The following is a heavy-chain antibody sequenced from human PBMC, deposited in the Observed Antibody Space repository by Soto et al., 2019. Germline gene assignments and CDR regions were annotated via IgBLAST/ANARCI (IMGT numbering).Heavy chain of an antibody. D-gene: IGHD6-13*01. V-gene: IGHV3-23*01. CDR3: AKRPRIAAAGPIMFEY. CDR1: GFTFSNYA. Sequence: GGSLRLSCAASGFTFSNYAMSWVRQAPGKGLEWVSAISGTGGSTYYADSVKGRFTISRDNSKNTLYLQMNSLRAEDTAIYYCAKRPRIAAAGPIMFEYWGQGNLVTVSS. J-gene: IGHJ4*02. CDR2: ISGTGGST.